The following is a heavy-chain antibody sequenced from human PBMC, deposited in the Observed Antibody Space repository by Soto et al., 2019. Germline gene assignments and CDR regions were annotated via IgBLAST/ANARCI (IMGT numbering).Heavy chain of an antibody. CDR2: IYYSGNT. CDR3: ARVNYYASSESLRYFDY. Sequence: QVQLQESGPGLVKPSQTLSLTCTVSGGSISSGGYYWSWIRQHPGKGLEWIGYIYYSGNTYYNPSLQGRVTLSVDMSKNQFSLKLSAVTAADTAVYYCARVNYYASSESLRYFDYWGQGTLVTVSS. V-gene: IGHV4-31*03. J-gene: IGHJ4*02. CDR1: GGSISSGGYY. D-gene: IGHD3-22*01.